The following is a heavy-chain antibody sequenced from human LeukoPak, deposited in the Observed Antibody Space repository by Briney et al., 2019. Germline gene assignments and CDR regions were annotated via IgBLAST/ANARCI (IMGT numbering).Heavy chain of an antibody. Sequence: ASVKVSCKASGYTFTGQYMHWVRQAPGQGLEWMGWINPNSGGTNYAQKFQGRVTMTRDTSISTAYMELSRLRSDDTAVYYCARDLRNSGSSSTVYYYYYYMDVWGKGTTVTVSS. CDR2: INPNSGGT. J-gene: IGHJ6*03. CDR1: GYTFTGQY. CDR3: ARDLRNSGSSSTVYYYYYYMDV. V-gene: IGHV1-2*02. D-gene: IGHD1-26*01.